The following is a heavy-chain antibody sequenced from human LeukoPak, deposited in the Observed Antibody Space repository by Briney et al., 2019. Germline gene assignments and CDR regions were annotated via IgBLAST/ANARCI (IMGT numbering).Heavy chain of an antibody. D-gene: IGHD3-3*01. V-gene: IGHV3-30-3*01. CDR1: GFTFSNYI. Sequence: GRSLRLSCAASGFTFSNYIMHWVRQAPGKGLEWVAVISYDGSNKYYADSVKGRFTISRDNSKNTLYLQMNSLRAEDTAVYYCARSEFGVVPNYYYYYGMDVWGQGTTVTVSS. CDR3: ARSEFGVVPNYYYYYGMDV. J-gene: IGHJ6*02. CDR2: ISYDGSNK.